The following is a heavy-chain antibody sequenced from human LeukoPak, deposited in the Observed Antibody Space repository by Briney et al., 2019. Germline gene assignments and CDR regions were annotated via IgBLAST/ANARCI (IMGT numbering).Heavy chain of an antibody. CDR3: ARGWGFFDY. J-gene: IGHJ4*02. D-gene: IGHD3-16*01. CDR2: IYNSGST. Sequence: SETLSLTCTVSGGSIISYYWTWIRQPPGKGPEWIGYIYNSGSTNYNPSLKSRVTISVDTSKNQFSLKLSSVTAADTAVYYCARGWGFFDYWGQGTLVTVSS. CDR1: GGSIISYY. V-gene: IGHV4-59*08.